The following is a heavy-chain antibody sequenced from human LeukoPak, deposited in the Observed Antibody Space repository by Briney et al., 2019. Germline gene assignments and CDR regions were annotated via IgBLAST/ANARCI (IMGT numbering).Heavy chain of an antibody. CDR2: INSDGSST. CDR1: GFTFSSYW. CDR3: STGSGHAFDI. V-gene: IGHV3-74*01. Sequence: GGSLRLSCAASGFTFSSYWVHWVRQVPGKGLVWVSRINSDGSSTSYADSVKGRFTISRDNAKDTLYVQMNSLRAEDTAVYYCSTGSGHAFDIWGRGTMVTVSS. D-gene: IGHD3-10*01. J-gene: IGHJ3*02.